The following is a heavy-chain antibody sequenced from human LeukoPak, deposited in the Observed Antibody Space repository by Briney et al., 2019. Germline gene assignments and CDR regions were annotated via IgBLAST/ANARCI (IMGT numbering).Heavy chain of an antibody. CDR3: ARMRYYDSSGYAN. J-gene: IGHJ4*02. V-gene: IGHV3-74*01. CDR2: INSDGSST. CDR1: GFTFSSYW. Sequence: GGSLRLSCAASGFTFSSYWMHWVRQAPGKGLVWVSRINSDGSSTSYADSVKGRFTISRDNAKNTLYLQMNSLRDEDTAVYYSARMRYYDSSGYANWGQGTLVTVSS. D-gene: IGHD3-22*01.